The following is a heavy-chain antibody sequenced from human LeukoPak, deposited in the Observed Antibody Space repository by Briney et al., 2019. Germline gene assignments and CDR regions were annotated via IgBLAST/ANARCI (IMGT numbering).Heavy chain of an antibody. D-gene: IGHD2-2*01. CDR3: SKGSTEG. V-gene: IGHV3-30-3*01. CDR1: GFTFSSYA. J-gene: IGHJ4*02. CDR2: ISYDGSNK. Sequence: GGSLRLSCAASGFTFSSYAMHWVRQAPGKGLEWVAVISYDGSNKYYADSVKGRFTISRDNSKNTLYLQMNSLRAEDTAVYYCSKGSTEGWGQGTLVTVSS.